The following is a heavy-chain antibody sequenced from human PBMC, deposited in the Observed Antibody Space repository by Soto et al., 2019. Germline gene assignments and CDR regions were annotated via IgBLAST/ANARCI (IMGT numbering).Heavy chain of an antibody. Sequence: GESLKISCTGSGYSFTKYWIGWVRQMPGKGLKWMGIISPGDSDTRYSPSFQGQVTISADRSISTAYLQWSNLRASDTAIYFCARCTSSSWHWFDSWGQGTQVTVSS. CDR3: ARCTSSSWHWFDS. V-gene: IGHV5-51*01. CDR1: GYSFTKYW. D-gene: IGHD2-2*01. CDR2: ISPGDSDT. J-gene: IGHJ5*01.